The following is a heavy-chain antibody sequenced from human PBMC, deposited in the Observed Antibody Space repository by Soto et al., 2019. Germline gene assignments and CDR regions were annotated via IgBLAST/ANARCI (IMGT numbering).Heavy chain of an antibody. Sequence: SETLSLTCTVSGGSISSYYWSWIRQPPGKGLEWIGYIYYSGSTNYNPSLKSRVTISVDTSKNQFSLKLSSVTAADTAVYYCASSPRGYCSGGSCPLYAFDIWGQGTMVTVSS. D-gene: IGHD2-15*01. CDR3: ASSPRGYCSGGSCPLYAFDI. CDR2: IYYSGST. CDR1: GGSISSYY. J-gene: IGHJ3*02. V-gene: IGHV4-59*01.